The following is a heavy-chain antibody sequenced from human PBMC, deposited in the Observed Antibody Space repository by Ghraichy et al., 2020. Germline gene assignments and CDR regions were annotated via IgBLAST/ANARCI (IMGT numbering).Heavy chain of an antibody. Sequence: SETLSLTCTVSGGSISSYYWSWIRQPPGKGLEWIGYIYYSGSTNYNPSLKSRVTISVDTSKNQFSLKLSSVTAADTAVYYCARGYSRGWYDYWGQGTLVTVSS. D-gene: IGHD6-19*01. J-gene: IGHJ4*02. CDR2: IYYSGST. CDR1: GGSISSYY. V-gene: IGHV4-59*01. CDR3: ARGYSRGWYDY.